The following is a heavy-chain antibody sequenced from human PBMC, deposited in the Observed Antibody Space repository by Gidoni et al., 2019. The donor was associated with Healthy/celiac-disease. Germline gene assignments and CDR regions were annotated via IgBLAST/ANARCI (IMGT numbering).Heavy chain of an antibody. J-gene: IGHJ4*02. V-gene: IGHV1-8*01. Sequence: QVQLVQPGAQVKKPGASVNVSCKASGYTFTSYDIHWVRQATGQGLEWMGWMKPNSSNTGYAQKFQGRVTMTRNTSISTAYMELSSLRSEDTAGYYCAMGFGEKYYFDYWGQGTLVTVSS. CDR2: MKPNSSNT. CDR3: AMGFGEKYYFDY. D-gene: IGHD3-10*01. CDR1: GYTFTSYD.